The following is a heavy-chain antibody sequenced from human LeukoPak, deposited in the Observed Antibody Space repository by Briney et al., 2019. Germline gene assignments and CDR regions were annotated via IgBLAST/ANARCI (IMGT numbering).Heavy chain of an antibody. J-gene: IGHJ6*03. D-gene: IGHD2-2*01. CDR1: GGSISSSSYY. CDR3: ASVLGYCSSTSCYLPYYYYYMDV. CDR2: IYYSGST. Sequence: KPSETLSLTCTASGGSISSSSYYWGWIRQPPGKGLEWIGSIYYSGSTYYNPSLKSRVTISVDTSKNQFSLKLSSVTAADTAVYYCASVLGYCSSTSCYLPYYYYYMDVWGKGTTVTVSS. V-gene: IGHV4-39*01.